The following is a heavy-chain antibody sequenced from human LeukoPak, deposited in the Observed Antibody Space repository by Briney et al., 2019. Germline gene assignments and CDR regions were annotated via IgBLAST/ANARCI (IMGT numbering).Heavy chain of an antibody. V-gene: IGHV3-23*01. J-gene: IGHJ3*02. D-gene: IGHD6-13*01. CDR2: ISGSGGST. CDR1: GFTFSGYA. Sequence: GGSLRLSCAASGFTFSGYAMSWVRQAPGKGLEWVSGISGSGGSTYYTDSVKGRFTISRDNSKKTLCLQMNSLRAEDTAVYYCAKDRVFSSSWSYDAFDIWGQGTMVTVSS. CDR3: AKDRVFSSSWSYDAFDI.